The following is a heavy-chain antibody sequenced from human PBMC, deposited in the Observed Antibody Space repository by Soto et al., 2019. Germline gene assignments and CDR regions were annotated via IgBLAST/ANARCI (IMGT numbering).Heavy chain of an antibody. CDR2: IGTAGDT. CDR1: GFTLSSYD. V-gene: IGHV3-13*01. CDR3: ARLAADSSGYSYFDY. J-gene: IGHJ4*02. Sequence: AGGSLRLSCGASGFTLSSYDKHWGRQATGKGLGWVSAIGTAGDTYYPGSVKGRFTISRENAKNSLYLQMNSLRAEDTAVYYCARLAADSSGYSYFDYWGQGTLVTVS. D-gene: IGHD3-22*01.